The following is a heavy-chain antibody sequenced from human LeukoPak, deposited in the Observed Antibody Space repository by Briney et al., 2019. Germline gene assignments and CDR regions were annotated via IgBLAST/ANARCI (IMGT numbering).Heavy chain of an antibody. J-gene: IGHJ4*02. V-gene: IGHV1-69*01. Sequence: SVKVSCKASEGTFSSYAISWVRQAPGQGLEWMGGIIPIFGTANYAQKFQGRVTITADESTSTAYMELSSLRSEDTAVYYCASPPPPIDSSPEVPYYFDYWGQGTLVTVSS. CDR2: IIPIFGTA. D-gene: IGHD6-13*01. CDR3: ASPPPPIDSSPEVPYYFDY. CDR1: EGTFSSYA.